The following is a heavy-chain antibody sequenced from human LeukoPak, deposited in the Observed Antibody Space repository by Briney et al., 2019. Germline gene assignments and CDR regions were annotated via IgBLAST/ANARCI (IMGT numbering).Heavy chain of an antibody. CDR3: ARSEQRYESSVYYYSMDV. CDR2: INPSGGST. D-gene: IGHD6-19*01. Sequence: ASVKVSCKASGYTFTSYYMHWVRQAPGQGLEWMGIINPSGGSTSYAQKFQGRVTITRDTSASTAYMELSSLRSEDTAVYYCARSEQRYESSVYYYSMDVWGKGTTVTVSS. V-gene: IGHV1-46*01. CDR1: GYTFTSYY. J-gene: IGHJ6*03.